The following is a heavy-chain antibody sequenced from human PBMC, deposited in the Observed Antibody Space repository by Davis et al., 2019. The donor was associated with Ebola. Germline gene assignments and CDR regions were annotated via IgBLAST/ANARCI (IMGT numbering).Heavy chain of an antibody. CDR3: ARVSFNYDFWSGHFDY. V-gene: IGHV3-9*01. J-gene: IGHJ4*02. CDR1: GFTFDDYA. CDR2: ISWNSGSI. D-gene: IGHD3-3*01. Sequence: GGSLRLSCAASGFTFDDYAMHWVRQAPGKGLEWVSGISWNSGSIGYADSVKGRFTISRDNSKNTLYLQMNSLRAEDTAVYYCARVSFNYDFWSGHFDYWGQGTLVTVSS.